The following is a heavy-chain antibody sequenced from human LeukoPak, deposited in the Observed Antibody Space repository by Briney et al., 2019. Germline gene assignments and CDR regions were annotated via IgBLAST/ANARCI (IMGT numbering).Heavy chain of an antibody. V-gene: IGHV1-2*02. J-gene: IGHJ4*02. Sequence: DSVEVSCKASGYTFTGYYMHWVRQAPGQGLEWMGWINPNSGGTNYAQKFQGRVTMTRDTSISTAYMELSRLRSDDTAVYYCARDLNWSGYDFDYWGQGTLVTVSS. CDR3: ARDLNWSGYDFDY. CDR2: INPNSGGT. D-gene: IGHD3-3*01. CDR1: GYTFTGYY.